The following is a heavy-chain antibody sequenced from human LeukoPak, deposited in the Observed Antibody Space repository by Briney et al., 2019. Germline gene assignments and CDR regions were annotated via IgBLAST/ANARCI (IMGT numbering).Heavy chain of an antibody. CDR3: ARATPYCSSTSCYKAYYFDY. V-gene: IGHV1-69*13. J-gene: IGHJ4*02. Sequence: ASVKVSCKASGGTFSSYAISWVRQAPGQGLEWMGGIIPIFGTANYAQKFQGRVTITADESTSTAYMELSSLRSEDAAVYYCARATPYCSSTSCYKAYYFDYWGQGTLVTVSS. CDR1: GGTFSSYA. D-gene: IGHD2-2*02. CDR2: IIPIFGTA.